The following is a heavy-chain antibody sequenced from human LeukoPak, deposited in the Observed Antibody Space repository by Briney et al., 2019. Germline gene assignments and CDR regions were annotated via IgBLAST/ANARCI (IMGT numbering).Heavy chain of an antibody. Sequence: GGSLRLSCAASGFTFSNYWMSWVRQAPGKGLEWVANIKQDGSETYYVDSLKGRFTISRDNAENSLYLQINSLRAEDTAVYFCSRDYYSANHKDAFGIWGQGTLVTVSP. CDR2: IKQDGSET. D-gene: IGHD3-10*01. CDR3: SRDYYSANHKDAFGI. CDR1: GFTFSNYW. V-gene: IGHV3-7*03. J-gene: IGHJ3*02.